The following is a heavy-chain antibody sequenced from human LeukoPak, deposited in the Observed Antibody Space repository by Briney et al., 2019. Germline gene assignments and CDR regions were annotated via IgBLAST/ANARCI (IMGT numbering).Heavy chain of an antibody. CDR1: GYTLTSYD. CDR2: MNPNSGNT. CDR3: ARSALACCPEGY. J-gene: IGHJ4*01. Sequence: ASVKVSCKVSGYTLTSYDINWVRQATGQGREWMGWMNPNSGNTGYAQKFQGRVTMTRNTSISTAYMELSSLRSEDTAVYCCARSALACCPEGYWGHRTLVTVSS. V-gene: IGHV1-8*01.